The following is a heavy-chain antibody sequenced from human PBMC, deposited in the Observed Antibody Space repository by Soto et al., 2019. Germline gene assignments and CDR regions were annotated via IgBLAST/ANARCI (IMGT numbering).Heavy chain of an antibody. CDR3: VRPPSFGSRSYSLGFAY. D-gene: IGHD3-10*01. CDR1: GYTFSENW. V-gene: IGHV5-51*01. CDR2: IYPGDSDT. Sequence: PGESLKISCKGSGYTFSENWIGWVRQMPGKGLEWMGIIYPGDSDTRYSPSFQGQVTISADKSISTAYLQWSSLKASDTAMYYCVRPPSFGSRSYSLGFAYWGQGTLVTVSS. J-gene: IGHJ4*01.